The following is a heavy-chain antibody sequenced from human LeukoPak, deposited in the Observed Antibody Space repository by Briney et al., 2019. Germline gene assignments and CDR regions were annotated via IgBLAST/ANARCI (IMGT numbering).Heavy chain of an antibody. CDR2: IYSDGST. D-gene: IGHD3-3*01. CDR1: GFSVSTKY. J-gene: IGHJ3*02. V-gene: IGHV3-66*02. CDR3: ASYYLEWLFGWAFDI. Sequence: GGSLSLPCPASGFSVSTKYMSWVRQPAGRGLEWVSLIYSDGSTYYADSVKGRITISRYNSKNTLYLQMNSLRAKDTAVYECASYYLEWLFGWAFDIWGQGTMVTVFS.